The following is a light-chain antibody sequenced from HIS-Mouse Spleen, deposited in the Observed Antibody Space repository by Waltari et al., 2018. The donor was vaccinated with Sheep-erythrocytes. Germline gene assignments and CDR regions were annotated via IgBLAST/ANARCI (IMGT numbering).Light chain of an antibody. CDR3: CSYAGSYTFWV. J-gene: IGLJ3*02. V-gene: IGLV2-11*01. CDR1: SSDVGGYNY. CDR2: DVS. Sequence: QSALTQPRSVSGSPGQSVTISCTGTSSDVGGYNYVFCYQHHPCQAPELMIYDVSNRPLGVPDRFSGAKSSNTASLTISALQAEDEADYYCCSYAGSYTFWVFGGGTKLTVL.